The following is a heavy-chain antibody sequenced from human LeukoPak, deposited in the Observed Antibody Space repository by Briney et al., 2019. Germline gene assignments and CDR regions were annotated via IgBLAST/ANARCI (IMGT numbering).Heavy chain of an antibody. J-gene: IGHJ3*02. CDR2: IKTDGSTT. CDR3: ARGVPGTGPDI. D-gene: IGHD1-14*01. V-gene: IGHV3-74*01. Sequence: GGSPRLSCAASGFTFSSYWMHWVRQAPGKGLVWVSRIKTDGSTTDYADSVKGRFTISRDNAKNTMYLQMNSLRVEDTAVYCCARGVPGTGPDIWGLGTMVTVSS. CDR1: GFTFSSYW.